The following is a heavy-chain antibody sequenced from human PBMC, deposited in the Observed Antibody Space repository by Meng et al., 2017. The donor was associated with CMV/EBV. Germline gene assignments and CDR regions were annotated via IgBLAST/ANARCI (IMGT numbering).Heavy chain of an antibody. D-gene: IGHD3-10*01. J-gene: IGHJ5*02. V-gene: IGHV3-30-3*01. CDR3: ARDSHRGILWFGGWFDP. Sequence: GRSLRPSCAASGFTSSSYAMHWVRLAPGKGLEWVAVISYDGSNKYYADSVKGRFTISRDNSKNTLYLQMNSLRAEDTAVYYCARDSHRGILWFGGWFDPWGQGTLVTVSS. CDR1: GFTSSSYA. CDR2: ISYDGSNK.